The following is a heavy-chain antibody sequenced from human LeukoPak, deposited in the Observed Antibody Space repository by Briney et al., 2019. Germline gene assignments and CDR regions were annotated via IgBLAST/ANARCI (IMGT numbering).Heavy chain of an antibody. J-gene: IGHJ4*02. CDR3: ARNRLPYCTNGVCSPDFDY. V-gene: IGHV3-30-3*01. CDR2: ISYDGSNK. D-gene: IGHD2-8*01. Sequence: GGSLRLSCAASGFTFSSYAMHWVRQAPGKGLEWVAVISYDGSNKYYADSVKGRFTISRGNSKNTLYLQMNSLRAEDTAVYYCARNRLPYCTNGVCSPDFDYWGQGTLVTVSS. CDR1: GFTFSSYA.